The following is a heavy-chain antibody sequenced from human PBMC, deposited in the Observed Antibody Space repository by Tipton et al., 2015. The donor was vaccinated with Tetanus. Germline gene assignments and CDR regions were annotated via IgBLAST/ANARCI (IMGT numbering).Heavy chain of an antibody. CDR3: ARVHTNLSGWYMDY. V-gene: IGHV3-53*01. CDR2: IYSGGST. CDR1: GFTVSSNY. Sequence: SLRLSCAASGFTVSSNYMSWVRQAPGKGLEWVSVIYSGGSTYYADSVKGRFTISRDNSKNTLYLQMNSLRAEDTAVYYCARVHTNLSGWYMDYWGQGTLVTVSS. J-gene: IGHJ4*02. D-gene: IGHD6-19*01.